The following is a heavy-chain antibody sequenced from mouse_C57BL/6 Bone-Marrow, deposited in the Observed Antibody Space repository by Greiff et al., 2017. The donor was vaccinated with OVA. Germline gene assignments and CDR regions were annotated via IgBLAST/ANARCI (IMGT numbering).Heavy chain of an antibody. V-gene: IGHV3-8*01. Sequence: VHVKQSGPGLAKPSQTLSLTCSVTGYSITSDYWNWIRKFPGNKLEYMGYISYSGSTYYNPSLKSRISITRDTSKNQYYLQLNSVTTEDTATYYCARGDYDRGYYAMDYWGQGTSVTVSS. CDR3: ARGDYDRGYYAMDY. J-gene: IGHJ4*01. CDR1: GYSITSDY. CDR2: ISYSGST. D-gene: IGHD2-4*01.